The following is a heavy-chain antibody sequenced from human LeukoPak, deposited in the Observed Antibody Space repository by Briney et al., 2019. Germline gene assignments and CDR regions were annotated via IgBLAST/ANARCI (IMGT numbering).Heavy chain of an antibody. CDR2: ISYDGSNK. V-gene: IGHV3-30*04. D-gene: IGHD2-15*01. CDR1: GFTFSSYA. J-gene: IGHJ4*02. CDR3: ARSRGQNDY. Sequence: GRSLRLSCAASGFTFSSYAMRWVRQAPGKGLEWVAVISYDGSNKYYADSVKGRFTISRDNSKNTLYLQMNSLRAEDTAVYYCARSRGQNDYWGQGTLVTVSS.